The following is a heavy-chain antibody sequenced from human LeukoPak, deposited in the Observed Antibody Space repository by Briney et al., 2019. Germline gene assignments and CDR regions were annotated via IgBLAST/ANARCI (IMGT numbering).Heavy chain of an antibody. D-gene: IGHD3-16*02. J-gene: IGHJ6*02. CDR3: ARDQHLDYDYVCGSYRPPRYYYYGMDV. V-gene: IGHV1-18*01. CDR1: GYTFTSYG. Sequence: GASVKVSCKASGYTFTSYGISWVRQAPGQGLEWMGWISAYNGNTNYAQKLQGRVTMTTDTSTSTAYMELTSLRSDDPAVYYCARDQHLDYDYVCGSYRPPRYYYYGMDVWGQGNTVTVSS. CDR2: ISAYNGNT.